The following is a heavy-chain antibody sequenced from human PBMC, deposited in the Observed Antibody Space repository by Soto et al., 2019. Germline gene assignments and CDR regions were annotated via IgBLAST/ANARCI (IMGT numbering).Heavy chain of an antibody. CDR3: ARGDCSSTSCSPVDDYYYYYGMDV. CDR2: IIPIFGTA. Sequence: SVKVSCKASGGTFSSYAISWVRRAPGQGLEWMGGIIPIFGTANYAQKFQGRVTITADESTSTAYMELSSLRSEDTAVYYCARGDCSSTSCSPVDDYYYYYGMDVWGQGTTVTVCS. J-gene: IGHJ6*02. D-gene: IGHD2-2*01. CDR1: GGTFSSYA. V-gene: IGHV1-69*13.